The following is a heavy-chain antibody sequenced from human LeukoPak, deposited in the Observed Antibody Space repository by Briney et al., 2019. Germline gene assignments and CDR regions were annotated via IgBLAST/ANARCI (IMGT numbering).Heavy chain of an antibody. V-gene: IGHV4-34*01. J-gene: IGHJ4*02. CDR1: GGSCSGYY. CDR3: ARGPSRRALDY. Sequence: SETLSLTCAVYGGSCSGYYRSSIRQPPGKGLEWIGEINHSGSTNYNPSLKSRVTISVDTSKNQFSLKLSPVTAADTAVYYCARGPSRRALDYWGQGTLVTVSS. CDR2: INHSGST.